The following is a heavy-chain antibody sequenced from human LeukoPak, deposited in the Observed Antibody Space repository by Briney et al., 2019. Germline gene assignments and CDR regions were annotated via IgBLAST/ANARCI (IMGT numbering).Heavy chain of an antibody. D-gene: IGHD3-10*01. CDR1: GGSFSGYY. V-gene: IGHV4-34*01. J-gene: IGHJ6*03. Sequence: SETLSLTCAVYGGSFSGYYWSWIRQPPGKGLEWIGEINHSGSTNYNPSLKSRVTISVDTSKNQFSLKLSSVTAVDTAVYYCARSMVQALYYYYYMDVWGKGTTVTVSS. CDR3: ARSMVQALYYYYYMDV. CDR2: INHSGST.